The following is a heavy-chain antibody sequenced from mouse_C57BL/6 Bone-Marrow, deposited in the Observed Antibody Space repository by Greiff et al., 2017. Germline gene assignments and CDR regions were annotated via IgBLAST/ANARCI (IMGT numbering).Heavy chain of an antibody. CDR2: IYPGDGDT. CDR3: ARKGVGDYYGSSGFAY. V-gene: IGHV1-80*01. D-gene: IGHD1-1*01. CDR1: GYAFSSYW. J-gene: IGHJ3*01. Sequence: VKLMESGAELVKPGASVKISCKASGYAFSSYWMNWVKQRPGKGLDWIGQIYPGDGDTNYNGKFKGKATLTADKSSSTAYMQLSSLTSEDSAVYFCARKGVGDYYGSSGFAYWGQGTLVTVSA.